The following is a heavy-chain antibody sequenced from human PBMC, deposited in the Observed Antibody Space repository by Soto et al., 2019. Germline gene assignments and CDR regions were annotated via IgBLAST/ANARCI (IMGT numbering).Heavy chain of an antibody. CDR1: GFTFSDYY. D-gene: IGHD5-18*01. Sequence: GGSLRLSCAASGFTFSDYYMSWIRQAPGKGLEWVSYISSSGSTIYYADSVKGRFTISRDNAKNSLYLQMNSLRAEDTAVYYCAKPLYSHYYMDVWGKGTTVTVSS. J-gene: IGHJ6*03. CDR3: AKPLYSHYYMDV. V-gene: IGHV3-11*01. CDR2: ISSSGSTI.